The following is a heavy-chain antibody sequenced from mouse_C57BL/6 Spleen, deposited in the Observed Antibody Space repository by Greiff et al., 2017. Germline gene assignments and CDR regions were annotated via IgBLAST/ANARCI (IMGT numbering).Heavy chain of an antibody. V-gene: IGHV5-17*01. CDR1: GFTFSDYG. CDR2: ISSGSSTI. J-gene: IGHJ3*01. CDR3: ATSPLLLRHSRAGFAY. Sequence: EVNVVESGGGLVKPGGSLKLSCAASGFTFSDYGMHWVRQAPEKGLEWVAYISSGSSTIYYADTVKGRFTISRDNAKNTLFLQMTSLRSEDTAMYYCATSPLLLRHSRAGFAYWGQGTLVTVSA. D-gene: IGHD1-1*01.